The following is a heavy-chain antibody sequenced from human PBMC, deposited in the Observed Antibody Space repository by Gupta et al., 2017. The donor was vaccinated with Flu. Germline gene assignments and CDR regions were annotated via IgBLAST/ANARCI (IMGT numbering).Heavy chain of an antibody. D-gene: IGHD3-16*01. CDR2: ISWNSGRI. V-gene: IGHV3-9*01. CDR3: AKGNSQHVVMFGGDWNFDL. J-gene: IGHJ2*01. CDR1: GFNFDFSA. Sequence: EAELVESGGGLVQPGRPLRLACAASGFNFDFSAMHWVRQPPGKGLEWVSGISWNSGRIDYAESVKGRFTISRDSAKKSLYLQMHSLRAEDTALYYCAKGNSQHVVMFGGDWNFDLWGRGTLVTVSS.